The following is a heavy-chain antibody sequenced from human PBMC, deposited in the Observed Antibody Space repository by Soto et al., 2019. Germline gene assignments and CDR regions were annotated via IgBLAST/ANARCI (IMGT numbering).Heavy chain of an antibody. CDR1: GFSLSTGVG. CDR3: ARLYYFDSSGYLRPFDS. Sequence: SGPTLVNPTQTFTLTCTFSGFSLSTGVGVGWIRQPPGKALEWLAVIFWDNDKRYSPSLTSRLTITKVASKDQVVLTMTDMDPVDTGTYSCARLYYFDSSGYLRPFDSWGQGTLVTAPQ. D-gene: IGHD3-22*01. V-gene: IGHV2-5*02. J-gene: IGHJ4*02. CDR2: IFWDNDK.